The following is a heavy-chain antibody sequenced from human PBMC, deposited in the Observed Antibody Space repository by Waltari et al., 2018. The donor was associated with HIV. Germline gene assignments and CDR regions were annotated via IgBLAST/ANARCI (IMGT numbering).Heavy chain of an antibody. V-gene: IGHV1-2*02. CDR3: ARGGASTTPRDYNYYGLDV. D-gene: IGHD2-2*01. J-gene: IGHJ6*02. CDR1: VYTFTDHY. CDR2: INPKSGGT. Sequence: QVELVQSGAEVKKPGASVKVSCKASVYTFTDHYIHWVRQAPGHGLEWMGWINPKSGGTKHAQKFQGRVTMTRDTSMSTVYMEVSRLTADDTAVYYCARGGASTTPRDYNYYGLDVWGQGTTVTVSS.